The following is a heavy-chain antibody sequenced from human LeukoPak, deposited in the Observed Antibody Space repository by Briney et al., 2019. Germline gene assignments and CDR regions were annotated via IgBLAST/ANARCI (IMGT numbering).Heavy chain of an antibody. V-gene: IGHV1-46*01. J-gene: IGHJ5*02. D-gene: IGHD5-18*01. CDR2: INPSGGST. CDR1: GYTFTSNY. CDR3: ARALPHRRLMDTTMEQHWFDP. Sequence: ASVKVSCKAFGYTFTSNYMHWVRQAPGQGPEWMGLINPSGGSTRYAQKFQGRVTMTRDMSTSTVYMELSSLRSEDTAVYYCARALPHRRLMDTTMEQHWFDPWGQGILVTVSS.